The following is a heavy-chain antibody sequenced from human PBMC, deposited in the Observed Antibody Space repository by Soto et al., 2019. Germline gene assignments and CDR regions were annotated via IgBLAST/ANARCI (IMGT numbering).Heavy chain of an antibody. D-gene: IGHD3-10*01. CDR1: GFTVGNNY. V-gene: IGHV3-53*01. CDR3: ATDGMRSGTHYNSVGY. J-gene: IGHJ4*02. Sequence: EVQLVESGGGLIQPGGSLKLSCAASGFTVGNNYMSWVRQAPGKGLEWVSLIYSTGTTKYSDSVKGRFTVSRDNAKNTLDLEMNSLRAEATAVYYCATDGMRSGTHYNSVGYWGQGNVVTVS. CDR2: IYSTGTT.